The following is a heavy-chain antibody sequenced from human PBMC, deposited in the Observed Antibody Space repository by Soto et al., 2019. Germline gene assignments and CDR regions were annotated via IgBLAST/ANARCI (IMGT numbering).Heavy chain of an antibody. CDR3: ARDDRDVSGGLNADPLYYFDY. V-gene: IGHV3-33*01. J-gene: IGHJ4*02. D-gene: IGHD2-15*01. Sequence: GGSLRLSCAASGFTFSSYGMHWVRQAPGKGLEWVAVIWYDGSNKYYADSVKGRFTISRDNSKNTLYLQMNSLRAEDTAVYYCARDDRDVSGGLNADPLYYFDYWGQGTLVTVSS. CDR1: GFTFSSYG. CDR2: IWYDGSNK.